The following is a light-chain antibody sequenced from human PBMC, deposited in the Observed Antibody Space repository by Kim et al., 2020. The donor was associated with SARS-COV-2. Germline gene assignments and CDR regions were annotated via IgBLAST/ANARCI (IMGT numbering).Light chain of an antibody. V-gene: IGLV3-19*01. CDR1: RLRIYS. CDR3: NSRDSSGNHLGV. Sequence: LGQTVRITCQGDRLRIYSASWYPQKPGQAPVLVIYGKNNRPSGIPDRFSGSSSGNTASLTITGAQAEDEADYYCNSRDSSGNHLGVFGGGTQLTVL. J-gene: IGLJ3*02. CDR2: GKN.